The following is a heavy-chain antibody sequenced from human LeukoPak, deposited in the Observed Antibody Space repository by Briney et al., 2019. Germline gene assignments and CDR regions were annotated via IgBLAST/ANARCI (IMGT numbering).Heavy chain of an antibody. CDR3: ARDAVRTGYAFDI. V-gene: IGHV4-4*07. D-gene: IGHD1-1*01. CDR1: GGSISSYY. J-gene: IGHJ3*02. CDR2: IYTSGST. Sequence: SETLSLTCTVSGGSISSYYWSCIRQPAGKGLEWIGHIYTSGSTNYNPSLKSRVTMSVDTSKNQFSLKLSSVAAADTAVYYCARDAVRTGYAFDIWGQGTMVTVSS.